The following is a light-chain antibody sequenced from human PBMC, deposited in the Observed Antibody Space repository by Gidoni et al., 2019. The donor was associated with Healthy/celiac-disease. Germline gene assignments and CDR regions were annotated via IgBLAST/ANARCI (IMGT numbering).Light chain of an antibody. CDR2: AAS. CDR3: QQRSNWFLT. CDR1: QSVSSY. Sequence: IVLTQSPATLSFSPGLISTLSCRPSQSVSSYFAWYQQKPGQAPRLLLDAASNRAAGLPARFSGRGSGTDFTLTISSLEPEDFAVYYCQQRSNWFLTFGGGTKVEIK. V-gene: IGKV3-11*01. J-gene: IGKJ4*02.